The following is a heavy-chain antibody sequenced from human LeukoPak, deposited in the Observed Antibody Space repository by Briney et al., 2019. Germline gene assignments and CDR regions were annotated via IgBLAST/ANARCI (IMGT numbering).Heavy chain of an antibody. D-gene: IGHD1-26*01. CDR1: GGSISSSSYY. Sequence: SETLSLTCTVSGGSISSSSYYWGWIRQPPGKGLEWIGSIYYSGSTYYNPSLKSRVTISVDTSKNQFSLKLSSVTAADTAVYYCARVERDSGSYFVDYWGQGTLVTVSS. CDR3: ARVERDSGSYFVDY. CDR2: IYYSGST. J-gene: IGHJ4*02. V-gene: IGHV4-39*01.